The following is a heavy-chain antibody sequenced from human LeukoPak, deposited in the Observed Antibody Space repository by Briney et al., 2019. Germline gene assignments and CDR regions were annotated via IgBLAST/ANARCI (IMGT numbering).Heavy chain of an antibody. V-gene: IGHV4-59*08. CDR2: IYYSGST. CDR3: AIHPYPETAFDI. J-gene: IGHJ3*02. Sequence: SETLSLTCTVSGGSISSYYWSWIRQPPGKGLEWIGYIYYSGSTNYNPSLKSRVTISVDTSKNQFSLKLSSVTAADTAVYYCAIHPYPETAFDIWGQGTMVTVSS. D-gene: IGHD5-24*01. CDR1: GGSISSYY.